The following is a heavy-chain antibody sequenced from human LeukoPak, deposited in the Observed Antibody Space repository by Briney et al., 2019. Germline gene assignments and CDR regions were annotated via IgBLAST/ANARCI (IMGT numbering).Heavy chain of an antibody. J-gene: IGHJ4*02. CDR1: GYTFTNFY. Sequence: GASVKVSCKASGYTFTNFYMHWVRQAPGQGLEWMGIINPSGGSTSYAQKFQGRVTMTRDTSTSTVYMELSSLRSEDTAVYYCARDNSSGYFDYWGQGTLVTVSS. CDR2: INPSGGST. V-gene: IGHV1-46*01. D-gene: IGHD1-1*01. CDR3: ARDNSSGYFDY.